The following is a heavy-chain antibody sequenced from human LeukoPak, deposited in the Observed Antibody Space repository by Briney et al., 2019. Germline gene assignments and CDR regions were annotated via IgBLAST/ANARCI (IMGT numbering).Heavy chain of an antibody. Sequence: GGSLRVSCAASGFTFSGYGMHWVRQAPGKGMECGAVISYDGSDKYYADSVKGRFTISRDNSKNALYLHMDSLRAEDTAVYYCAKGIGSGWYSVRDYFDYWGQGTLVTVSS. CDR2: ISYDGSDK. CDR1: GFTFSGYG. J-gene: IGHJ4*02. V-gene: IGHV3-30*18. D-gene: IGHD6-19*01. CDR3: AKGIGSGWYSVRDYFDY.